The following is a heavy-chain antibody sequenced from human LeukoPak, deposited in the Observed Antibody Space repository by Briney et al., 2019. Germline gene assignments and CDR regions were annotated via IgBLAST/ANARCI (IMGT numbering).Heavy chain of an antibody. Sequence: GGSLGLSCAASGFTFSSYAMSWVRQAPGKGLEWVSAISGSGGSTYYADSVKGRFTISRDNSKNTLYLQMNSLRAEDTAVYYCAKLIVARYYFDYWGQGTLVTVSS. J-gene: IGHJ4*02. CDR2: ISGSGGST. CDR1: GFTFSSYA. CDR3: AKLIVARYYFDY. D-gene: IGHD5-12*01. V-gene: IGHV3-23*01.